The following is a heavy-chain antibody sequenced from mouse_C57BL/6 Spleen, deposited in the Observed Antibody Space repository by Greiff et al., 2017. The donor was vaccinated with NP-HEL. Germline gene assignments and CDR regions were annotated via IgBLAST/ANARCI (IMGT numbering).Heavy chain of an antibody. V-gene: IGHV5-17*01. CDR3: AMYDYDYYAMDY. CDR1: GFTFSDYG. D-gene: IGHD2-4*01. J-gene: IGHJ4*01. Sequence: EVQLVESGGGLVKPGGSLKLSCAASGFTFSDYGMHWVRQAPEKGLEWVAYISSGSSTIYYADTVKGRFTISRDNAKNTLFLQMTSLRSEDTAMYYCAMYDYDYYAMDYWGQGTSVTVSS. CDR2: ISSGSSTI.